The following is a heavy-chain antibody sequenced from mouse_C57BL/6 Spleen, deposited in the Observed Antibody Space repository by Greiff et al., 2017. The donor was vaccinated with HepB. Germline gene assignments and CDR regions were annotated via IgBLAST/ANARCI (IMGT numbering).Heavy chain of an antibody. J-gene: IGHJ2*01. CDR3: AREAITTVVAPTFYFDY. V-gene: IGHV3-6*01. Sequence: VQLQQSGPGLVKPSQSLSLTCSVPGYSITSGYYWNWIRQFPGNKLEWMGYISYDGSNNYNPSLKNRISITRDTSKNQFFLKLNSVTTEDTATYYCAREAITTVVAPTFYFDYWGQGTTLTVSS. D-gene: IGHD1-1*01. CDR2: ISYDGSN. CDR1: GYSITSGYY.